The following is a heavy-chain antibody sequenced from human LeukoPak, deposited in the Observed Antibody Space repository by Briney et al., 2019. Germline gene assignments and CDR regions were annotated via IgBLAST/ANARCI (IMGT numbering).Heavy chain of an antibody. J-gene: IGHJ4*02. CDR2: IIPIFGTA. V-gene: IGHV1-69*13. D-gene: IGHD3-22*01. Sequence: VASVKVSCKASGGTFSNYAINWVRQAPGPGLEWMGGIIPIFGTANYAQKFQGRVTITADESTSSVYMEVNSLKSEDTAVYYCARGWDYDSGGRPTAYVYWGQGTLVTVSS. CDR1: GGTFSNYA. CDR3: ARGWDYDSGGRPTAYVY.